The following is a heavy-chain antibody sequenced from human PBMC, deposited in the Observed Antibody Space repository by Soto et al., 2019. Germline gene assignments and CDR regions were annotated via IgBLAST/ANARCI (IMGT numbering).Heavy chain of an antibody. J-gene: IGHJ6*02. CDR1: GGTFSSYT. CDR3: ARGGTPPSYGMDV. V-gene: IGHV1-69*02. Sequence: QVQLVQSGAEVKKPGSSVKVSCKASGGTFSSYTISWVRQAPGQGLEWMGRIIPILGIANYAQKFQGRVTITADNSTSTAYMELSSLRSEDTAVYYCARGGTPPSYGMDVWGQGTTVTVSS. D-gene: IGHD1-1*01. CDR2: IIPILGIA.